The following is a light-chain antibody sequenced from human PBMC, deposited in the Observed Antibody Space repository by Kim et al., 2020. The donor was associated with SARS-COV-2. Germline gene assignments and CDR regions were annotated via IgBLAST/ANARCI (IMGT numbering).Light chain of an antibody. CDR2: QDS. V-gene: IGLV3-1*01. CDR1: KLGNKY. CDR3: QAWDRTTVV. J-gene: IGLJ3*02. Sequence: VSPGQTASLTGSGDKLGNKYTCWYQQKPGQSPVLVIYQDSKRPSGIPERFSGSNSGNTATLTISGTQAMDEADYYCQAWDRTTVVFGGGTQLTVL.